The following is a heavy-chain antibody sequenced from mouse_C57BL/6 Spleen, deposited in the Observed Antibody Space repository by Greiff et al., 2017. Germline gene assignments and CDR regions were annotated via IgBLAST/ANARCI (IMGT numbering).Heavy chain of an antibody. J-gene: IGHJ3*01. Sequence: EVQLQQSGPELVKPGASVKISCKASGYTFTDYYMNWVKQSHGQSLEWIGDINPNNGGTSYNQKFKGKATLTVDKSSSPAYMELRSLASEDSAVYYCARGAWFAYWGQGTLVTVSA. CDR2: INPNNGGT. CDR3: ARGAWFAY. V-gene: IGHV1-26*01. CDR1: GYTFTDYY.